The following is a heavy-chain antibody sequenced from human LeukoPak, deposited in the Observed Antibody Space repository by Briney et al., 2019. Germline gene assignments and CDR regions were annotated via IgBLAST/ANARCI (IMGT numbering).Heavy chain of an antibody. Sequence: PSETLSLTCTVPGVSISNNYYYWAWIRQPPGEGLEMIGYVHFTGSTFYNSSLKSRVTISADTSQNQFTLSLTSVTAADTDVYYCATLGLLRGAGFNLATHFDFWGQGTLVTVSS. CDR2: VHFTGST. V-gene: IGHV4-39*01. CDR1: GVSISNNYYY. J-gene: IGHJ4*02. D-gene: IGHD1-26*01. CDR3: ATLGLLRGAGFNLATHFDF.